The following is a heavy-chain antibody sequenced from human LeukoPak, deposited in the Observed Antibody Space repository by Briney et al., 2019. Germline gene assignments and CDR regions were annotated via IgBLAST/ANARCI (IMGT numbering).Heavy chain of an antibody. V-gene: IGHV1-24*01. CDR2: FEPEDGET. CDR3: ATVLVSLVGATFDY. J-gene: IGHJ4*02. D-gene: IGHD1-26*01. CDR1: GYTLTELS. Sequence: ASVKVSCKVSGYTLTELSMHWVRQAPGKGLEWMGGFEPEDGETIYAQKFQGRVTMTEDTSTDTAYMELSSLRSEDTAVYYCATVLVSLVGATFDYWGQGTLVTVSS.